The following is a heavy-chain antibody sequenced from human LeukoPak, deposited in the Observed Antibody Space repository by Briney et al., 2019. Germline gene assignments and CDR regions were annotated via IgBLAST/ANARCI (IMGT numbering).Heavy chain of an antibody. V-gene: IGHV4-59*01. CDR3: ARVPRITMVRGVVWFDP. D-gene: IGHD3-10*01. J-gene: IGHJ5*02. Sequence: SETLSPTCTVSGGSISSYYWSWIRQPPGKGLEWIGYIYYSGSTNYNPSLKSRVTISVDTSKNQFSLKLSSVTAADTAVYYCARVPRITMVRGVVWFDPWGQGTLVTVSS. CDR1: GGSISSYY. CDR2: IYYSGST.